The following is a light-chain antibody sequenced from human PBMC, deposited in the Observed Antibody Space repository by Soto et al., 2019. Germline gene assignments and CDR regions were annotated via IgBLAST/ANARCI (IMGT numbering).Light chain of an antibody. CDR1: QSVSSNY. V-gene: IGKV3-20*01. J-gene: IGKJ1*01. Sequence: EIVLTQSPGTLSLSPGERATLSCRASQSVSSNYLAWYQQKPGQAPRLLISVASNRATGIPDRFSGSGSGTDFTLTISRLEPEDFAVYYCQQFGSSPRTFGQGTKVEIK. CDR3: QQFGSSPRT. CDR2: VAS.